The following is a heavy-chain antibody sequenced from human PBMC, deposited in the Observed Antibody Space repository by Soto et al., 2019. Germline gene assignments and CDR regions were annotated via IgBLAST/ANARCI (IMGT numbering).Heavy chain of an antibody. CDR3: ANLGYCTNSNCPLQH. Sequence: GGSLRLSCAASGFTFRNFAMSWVRQAPGKGLEWVSGISGSGGTTYYVDSVKGRFSISRDNSKNTLYLQMNSLRAEDTAVYYCANLGYCTNSNCPLQHGGQGTLGTVSS. V-gene: IGHV3-23*01. J-gene: IGHJ1*01. CDR2: ISGSGGTT. D-gene: IGHD2-8*01. CDR1: GFTFRNFA.